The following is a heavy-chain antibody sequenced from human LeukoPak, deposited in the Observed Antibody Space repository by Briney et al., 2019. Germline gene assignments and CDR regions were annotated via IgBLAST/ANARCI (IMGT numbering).Heavy chain of an antibody. Sequence: PGGSLRLSCAASGFTFSSYSMNWVRQAPGKGLEWVSYISSSSSTIYYADSVKGRFTISRDNANNSLYLQMNSLRAEDTAVYYCARGYCSSTSCYEPNLDVWGKGTTVTVSS. CDR2: ISSSSSTI. V-gene: IGHV3-48*01. CDR3: ARGYCSSTSCYEPNLDV. J-gene: IGHJ6*04. D-gene: IGHD2-2*01. CDR1: GFTFSSYS.